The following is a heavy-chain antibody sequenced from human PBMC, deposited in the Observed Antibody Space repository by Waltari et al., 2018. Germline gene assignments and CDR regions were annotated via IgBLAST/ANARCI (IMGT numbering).Heavy chain of an antibody. Sequence: QVQLQESGPGLGKPSQNLSLTCNVSGGSISSGGYYWSGIRQHPGKGLEWIGYIYYRGITYYNPSLKSRVPISVDTSKNQFSLKLSSVTAADTAVYYCARGPMFRGVRGAFDIWGQGTMVTVSS. D-gene: IGHD3-10*01. CDR3: ARGPMFRGVRGAFDI. CDR1: GGSISSGGYY. J-gene: IGHJ3*02. V-gene: IGHV4-31*03. CDR2: IYYRGIT.